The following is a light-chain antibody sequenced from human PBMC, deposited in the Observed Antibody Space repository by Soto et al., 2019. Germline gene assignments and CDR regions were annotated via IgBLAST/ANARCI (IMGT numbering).Light chain of an antibody. CDR1: QTVRNNY. CDR3: QQFSSYPLT. J-gene: IGKJ4*01. V-gene: IGKV3-20*01. Sequence: EIVLTQSPGTLSLSPGERATLSCRASQTVRNNYLAWYQQKPGQAPRLLIYDASSRATGIPDRFSGGGSGTDLTITISRLEPEDCEVYDCQQFSSYPLTFGGGTKVDIK. CDR2: DAS.